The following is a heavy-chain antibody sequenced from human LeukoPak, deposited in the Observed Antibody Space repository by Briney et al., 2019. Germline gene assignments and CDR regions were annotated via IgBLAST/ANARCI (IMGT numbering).Heavy chain of an antibody. D-gene: IGHD3-22*01. J-gene: IGHJ4*02. CDR3: AREDSSGYLGY. CDR1: GGSVSSNIYY. V-gene: IGHV4-61*01. Sequence: SETLSLTCTVSGGSVSSNIYYWNWIRQPPGKGLEWIGYIYYSGSTNYNPSLKSRVTISVDTSKNQFSLKLTSLTAADTAVYYCAREDSSGYLGYWGQGTLVSVSS. CDR2: IYYSGST.